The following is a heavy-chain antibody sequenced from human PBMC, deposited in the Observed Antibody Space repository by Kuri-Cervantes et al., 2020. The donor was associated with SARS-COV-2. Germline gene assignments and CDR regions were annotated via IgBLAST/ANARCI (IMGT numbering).Heavy chain of an antibody. V-gene: IGHV3-23*01. CDR1: GFTFSSYA. CDR3: ARWDDFWSGDDAFDI. J-gene: IGHJ3*02. D-gene: IGHD3-3*01. CDR2: ISGSGGST. Sequence: GESLKISCAASGFTFSSYAMSWVRQAPGKGLEWVSAISGSGGSTYYADSVKGRFTISRDNSKNTLYLQMNSLRAEDTAVYYCARWDDFWSGDDAFDIWGQGTMVTVSS.